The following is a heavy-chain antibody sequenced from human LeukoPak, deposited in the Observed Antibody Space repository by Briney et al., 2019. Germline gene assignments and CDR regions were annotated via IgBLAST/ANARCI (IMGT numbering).Heavy chain of an antibody. CDR3: ARGYSRKDGYNLDDAFDI. Sequence: SETLSLTCTVSGGSISSYYWSWIRQPAGKGLEWIGRIYSSGSINYNPSVKSRVTMSVDTSKNQFSLKLSSVTATDTAVYYCARGYSRKDGYNLDDAFDIWGQGTMVTVSS. CDR1: GGSISSYY. J-gene: IGHJ3*02. V-gene: IGHV4-4*07. CDR2: IYSSGSI. D-gene: IGHD5-24*01.